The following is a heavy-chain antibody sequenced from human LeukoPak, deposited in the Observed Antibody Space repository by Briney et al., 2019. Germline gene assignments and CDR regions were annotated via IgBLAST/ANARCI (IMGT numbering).Heavy chain of an antibody. CDR1: GFTVSSNY. Sequence: PGGSLRLSCAASGFTVSSNYMSWVRQAPGKGLEWVSVIYSGGSTYYADSVKGRFTISRDNSKNTLYLQMNSLRSEDTAVYYCARGGDGYNYRYYFDYWGQGTLVTVSS. D-gene: IGHD5-24*01. J-gene: IGHJ4*02. CDR3: ARGGDGYNYRYYFDY. CDR2: IYSGGST. V-gene: IGHV3-53*05.